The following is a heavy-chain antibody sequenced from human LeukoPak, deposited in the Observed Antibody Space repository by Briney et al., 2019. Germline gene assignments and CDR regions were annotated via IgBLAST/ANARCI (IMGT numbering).Heavy chain of an antibody. Sequence: PGGSLRLSCAASGFTFSSYGMSWVRQAPGKGLEWVSAISGSGGSTYYADSVKGRFTISRDNSKNTLYLQMNSLRAEDTAVYYCAKSGREQLVINYWGQGTLVTVSS. D-gene: IGHD6-13*01. CDR1: GFTFSSYG. CDR3: AKSGREQLVINY. J-gene: IGHJ4*02. V-gene: IGHV3-23*01. CDR2: ISGSGGST.